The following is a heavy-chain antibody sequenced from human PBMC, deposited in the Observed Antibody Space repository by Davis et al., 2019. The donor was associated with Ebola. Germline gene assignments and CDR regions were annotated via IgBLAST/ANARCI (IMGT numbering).Heavy chain of an antibody. CDR3: AYLAAADMDV. V-gene: IGHV4-34*01. CDR2: INHSGST. Sequence: SETLSLTCAVYGGSFSGYYWSWIRQPPGKGLEWIGEINHSGSTNYNPSLKSRVTISVDTSKNQFSLKLSSVTAADTAVYYCAYLAAADMDVWGKGTTVTVSS. CDR1: GGSFSGYY. J-gene: IGHJ6*03. D-gene: IGHD6-13*01.